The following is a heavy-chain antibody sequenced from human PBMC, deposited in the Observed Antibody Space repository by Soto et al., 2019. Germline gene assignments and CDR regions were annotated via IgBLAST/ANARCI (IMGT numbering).Heavy chain of an antibody. J-gene: IGHJ4*02. V-gene: IGHV1-18*01. Sequence: GASVKVSCKASGYPFTSYGISWVRQAPGQGLEWVAWISAYNGNTDTAQKFQGRVTMTTDTSTSIAYMELRNLRSDDTAVYYCARHETLRYFDWLPPFDYWGQGTLVTVSS. D-gene: IGHD3-9*01. CDR1: GYPFTSYG. CDR3: ARHETLRYFDWLPPFDY. CDR2: ISAYNGNT.